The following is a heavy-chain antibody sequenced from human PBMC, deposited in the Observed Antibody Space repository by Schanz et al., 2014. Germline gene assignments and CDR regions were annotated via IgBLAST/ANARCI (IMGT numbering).Heavy chain of an antibody. J-gene: IGHJ3*02. CDR2: IYYDGSDK. CDR3: AKDMHKDYGGKPQAFDI. D-gene: IGHD4-17*01. Sequence: QAQLVESGGGVVQPGRSLRLSCAASGFTFNNYGMHWVRQAPGKGLEWVALIYYDGSDKYYADFVEGRFTISRDNSQNTLYLQMSSLRLEDTAVYYCAKDMHKDYGGKPQAFDIWGQGTMVTVSS. CDR1: GFTFNNYG. V-gene: IGHV3-33*06.